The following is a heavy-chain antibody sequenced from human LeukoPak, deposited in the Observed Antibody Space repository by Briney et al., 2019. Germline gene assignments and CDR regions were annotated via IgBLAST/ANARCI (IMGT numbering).Heavy chain of an antibody. D-gene: IGHD5-24*01. J-gene: IGHJ4*02. V-gene: IGHV1-46*01. Sequence: ASVKVSCKASGYTFTSYFMHWVRQAPGQGLEWMGIINPSGGTTSYSQKFQGRVTMTTDTSTSTAYMELRSLRSDDTAVYYCARDQGMATGFASYEYWGQGTLVTVSS. CDR2: INPSGGTT. CDR3: ARDQGMATGFASYEY. CDR1: GYTFTSYF.